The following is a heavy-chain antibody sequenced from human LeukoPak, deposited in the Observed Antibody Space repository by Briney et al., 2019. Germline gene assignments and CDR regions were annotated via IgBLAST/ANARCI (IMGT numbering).Heavy chain of an antibody. D-gene: IGHD6-13*01. CDR3: ARSSWYGYFDL. CDR2: MNPNSCNI. V-gene: IGHV1-8*01. Sequence: ASVKFSCKASRYIFTRYDINWVRQAASQGLEGMGWMNPNSCNIGDAQKFQGRATMTRHTSLSTPTMNLSSLRSEHTAVYYFARSSWYGYFDLWARRTRDSVPS. CDR1: RYIFTRYD. J-gene: IGHJ4*02.